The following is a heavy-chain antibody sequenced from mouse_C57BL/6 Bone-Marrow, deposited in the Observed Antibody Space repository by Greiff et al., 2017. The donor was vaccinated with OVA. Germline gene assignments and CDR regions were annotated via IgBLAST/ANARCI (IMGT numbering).Heavy chain of an antibody. V-gene: IGHV1-66*01. CDR3: ERDSSYGSSPFAY. CDR1: GYSFTSYY. D-gene: IGHD1-1*01. Sequence: VQLQQSGPELVKPGASVKISCKASGYSFTSYYIHWVKQRPGQGLEWIGWIYPGSGNTKYNAQFKGKATLTADPSSSPAYMQLSSLTSEDSAVYDGERDSSYGSSPFAYWGQGTRVTVSA. J-gene: IGHJ3*01. CDR2: IYPGSGNT.